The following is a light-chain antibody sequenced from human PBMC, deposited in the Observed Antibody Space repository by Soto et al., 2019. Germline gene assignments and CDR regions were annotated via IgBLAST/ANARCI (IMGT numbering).Light chain of an antibody. CDR1: KLGDKY. CDR2: QDS. J-gene: IGLJ1*01. CDR3: QAWDSSTAHYV. Sequence: SYELTQPPSVSVSPGQTASITCSGDKLGDKYACWYQQTPGQSPVLVIYQDSKRPSGIPERFSGSNSGNTATLTISGTQAMDEADYYCQAWDSSTAHYVFGTGTKVTVL. V-gene: IGLV3-1*01.